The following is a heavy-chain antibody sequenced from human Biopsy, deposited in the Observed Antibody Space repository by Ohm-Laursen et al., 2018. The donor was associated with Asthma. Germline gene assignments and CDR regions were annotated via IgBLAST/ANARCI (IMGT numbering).Heavy chain of an antibody. CDR3: LRDTLGYYFDI. CDR2: ITFDGSTQ. V-gene: IGHV3-30-3*01. D-gene: IGHD6-13*01. J-gene: IGHJ4*02. Sequence: SLRLSCSAFGRHFGSYNMHWARQAPGKGLEWVAVITFDGSTQHYGDSVKGRFTISRDNSKNMLFLQMNSLRAEDTAVYYCLRDTLGYYFDIWGQGTQVTVSS. CDR1: GRHFGSYN.